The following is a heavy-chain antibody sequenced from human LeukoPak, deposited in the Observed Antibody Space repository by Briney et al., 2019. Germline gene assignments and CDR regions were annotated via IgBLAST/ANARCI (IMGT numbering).Heavy chain of an antibody. CDR1: GFALSTYS. D-gene: IGHD3-10*01. CDR3: ARPSPNSGSYLYYFDY. V-gene: IGHV3-48*02. Sequence: PGGSLRLSCVASGFALSTYSMTWVRQAPGKGLEWVSYISGSSSVIHYADSVKGRFTISRDNGKNSLYLQMNSLRDEDTAVYYCARPSPNSGSYLYYFDYWGQGTLVTVSS. CDR2: ISGSSSVI. J-gene: IGHJ4*02.